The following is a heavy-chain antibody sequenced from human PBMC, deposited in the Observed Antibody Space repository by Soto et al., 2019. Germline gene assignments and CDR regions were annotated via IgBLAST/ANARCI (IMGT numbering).Heavy chain of an antibody. D-gene: IGHD5-12*01. CDR1: GFSLSTSGMC. J-gene: IGHJ6*02. V-gene: IGHV2-70*01. Sequence: AGTTLGNRTQTLTLTCTFSGFSLSTSGMCVILIRQPPGKALEWLALMDWDDDKSHSTSLKTRLTLSKDTSKNQVVLTMTNMEPVDPDTLCCTRTARGYSGYETYYYCYYGMNVWGQGRTVNVSS. CDR3: TRTARGYSGYETYYYCYYGMNV. CDR2: MDWDDDK.